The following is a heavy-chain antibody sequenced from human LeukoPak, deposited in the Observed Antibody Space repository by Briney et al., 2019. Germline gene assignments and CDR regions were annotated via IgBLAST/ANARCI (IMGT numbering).Heavy chain of an antibody. J-gene: IGHJ4*02. V-gene: IGHV3-23*01. D-gene: IGHD3-3*02. CDR1: GITLSNYG. CDR3: AKRGVVIRVFLVGFHKEAYYFDS. Sequence: GGSLRLSCAVSGITLSNYGMSWVRLAPDKGLEWVAGISGSGGGTHYADSVKGRFTISRDNSKNTLYLQLNTLRVEDTAVYFCAKRGVVIRVFLVGFHKEAYYFDSWGQGALVTVSS. CDR2: ISGSGGGT.